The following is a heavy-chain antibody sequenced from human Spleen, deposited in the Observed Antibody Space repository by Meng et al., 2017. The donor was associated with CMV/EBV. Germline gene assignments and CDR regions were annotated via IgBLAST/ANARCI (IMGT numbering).Heavy chain of an antibody. J-gene: IGHJ5*02. CDR3: ARLAKKGLIAVATKGWFDP. D-gene: IGHD6-19*01. CDR2: VYHTGTT. Sequence: GSLRLSCAVSGYSISSGFYWAWIRQSPGKGLEWIGSVYHTGTTYNTPSLKSRVTISVDTSKNQFSLKLTSVTAADTAVYYCARLAKKGLIAVATKGWFDPWGQGTLVTVSS. V-gene: IGHV4-38-2*01. CDR1: GYSISSGFY.